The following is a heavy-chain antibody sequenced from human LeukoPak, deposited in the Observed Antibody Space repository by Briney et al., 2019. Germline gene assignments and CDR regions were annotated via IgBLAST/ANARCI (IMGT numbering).Heavy chain of an antibody. V-gene: IGHV3-48*03. CDR3: ARGGAIFGVITEGGCDY. D-gene: IGHD3-3*01. J-gene: IGHJ4*02. Sequence: GGSLRLSCAASGFTFSSYEMNWVRQAPGKGLEWVSYISSSGSTIYYADSVKGRFTISRDNAKNSLYLQMNSLRAEDTAVYYCARGGAIFGVITEGGCDYWGQGTLVTVSS. CDR1: GFTFSSYE. CDR2: ISSSGSTI.